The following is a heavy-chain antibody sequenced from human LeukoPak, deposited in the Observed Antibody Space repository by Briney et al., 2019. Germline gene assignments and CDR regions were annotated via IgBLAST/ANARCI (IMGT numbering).Heavy chain of an antibody. J-gene: IGHJ4*02. Sequence: ASVKVSCKASGYTFTSYGISWVRQAPGQGLEWMGWISAYNGNTNYAQKVRGRVTMTTDTSTRTAYMELRSLRSEDTAVYYCARDVHFDYWGQGTLVTVSS. D-gene: IGHD3-10*02. CDR2: ISAYNGNT. V-gene: IGHV1-18*01. CDR1: GYTFTSYG. CDR3: ARDVHFDY.